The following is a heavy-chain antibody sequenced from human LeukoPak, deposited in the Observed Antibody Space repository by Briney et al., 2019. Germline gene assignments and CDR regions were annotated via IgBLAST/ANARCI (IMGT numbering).Heavy chain of an antibody. J-gene: IGHJ6*04. CDR2: ISSSSYI. V-gene: IGHV3-69-1*01. Sequence: TGVSLRLSCAASGFRFKDSWMYWVRQAPGKGLVWVSSISSSSYIYYADSVKGRFTISRDNAKNSLFLQMNSLRAEDTAVYYCARGRSFDWLNPMDVWGKGTTVIISS. D-gene: IGHD3-9*01. CDR1: GFRFKDSW. CDR3: ARGRSFDWLNPMDV.